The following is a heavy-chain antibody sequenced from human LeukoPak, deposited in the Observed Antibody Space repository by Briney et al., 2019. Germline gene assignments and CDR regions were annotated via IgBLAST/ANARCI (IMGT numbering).Heavy chain of an antibody. CDR2: ISAYNGNT. Sequence: ASVKVSCKASGYTFTSYGISWVRQAPGQGLEWMGWISAYNGNTNYAQKLQGRVTMTTDTSTSTAYMELRSLRSDDTAVYYCARERGGSVLQFLGVFDPWGQGTLVTVSS. J-gene: IGHJ5*02. D-gene: IGHD3-3*01. V-gene: IGHV1-18*01. CDR1: GYTFTSYG. CDR3: ARERGGSVLQFLGVFDP.